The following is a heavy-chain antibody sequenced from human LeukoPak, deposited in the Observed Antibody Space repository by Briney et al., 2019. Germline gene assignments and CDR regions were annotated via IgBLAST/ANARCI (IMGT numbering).Heavy chain of an antibody. CDR3: AKVGGGSNTSCYSPAAY. V-gene: IGHV3-23*01. J-gene: IGHJ4*02. Sequence: GGSLRLSCAASGFTFSSYAMSWVRQAPGKGLEWVSAISGSGDSAYYADSVKGRFTISRDNSKNTLFLQMNSLRAEDTAVYYCAKVGGGSNTSCYSPAAYWGQGTLVTVSS. D-gene: IGHD2-2*01. CDR1: GFTFSSYA. CDR2: ISGSGDSA.